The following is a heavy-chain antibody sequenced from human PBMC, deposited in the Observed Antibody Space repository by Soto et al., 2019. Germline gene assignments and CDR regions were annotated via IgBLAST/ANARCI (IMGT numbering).Heavy chain of an antibody. J-gene: IGHJ4*02. CDR1: GFTFSSYD. Sequence: EVQLVESGGGLVQPGGSLRLSCAASGFTFSSYDMHWVRQATGKGLEWVGRIKSKTNGGTTDYAAPVIGRFTISRDDSKNTLYLQMNSLKTEDTAVYYCTTDDPINRYWGQGTLVTVSS. CDR3: TTDDPINRY. V-gene: IGHV3-15*01. CDR2: IKSKTNGGTT.